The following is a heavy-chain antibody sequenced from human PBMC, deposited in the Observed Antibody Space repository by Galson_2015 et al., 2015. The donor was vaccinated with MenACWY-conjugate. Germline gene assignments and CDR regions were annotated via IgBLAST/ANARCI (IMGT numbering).Heavy chain of an antibody. CDR1: GYTFTSYA. Sequence: SVKVSCKASGYTFTSYAMHWVRQAPGQRLEWMGWINAGNGNTKYSQKFQGRVTITRDTSASTAYMELSSLRSEDTAVYYCARDNWGTTAFDIWGQGTMVTVSS. CDR2: INAGNGNT. CDR3: ARDNWGTTAFDI. J-gene: IGHJ3*02. D-gene: IGHD7-27*01. V-gene: IGHV1-3*01.